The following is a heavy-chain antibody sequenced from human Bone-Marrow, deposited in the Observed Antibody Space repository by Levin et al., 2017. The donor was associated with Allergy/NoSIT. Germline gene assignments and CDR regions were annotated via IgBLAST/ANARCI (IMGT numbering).Heavy chain of an antibody. CDR3: ARARRTASTPEFFDF. CDR2: IKEDGSEK. Sequence: ASVKVSCSVSGFSFRDYWMSWVRQAPGKGLEWVANIKEDGSEKLSADSVKGRFIISRDNGKNSLYLQMNSLRVEDMAVYYCARARRTASTPEFFDFWGQGTLVTVSS. V-gene: IGHV3-7*01. D-gene: IGHD2-21*02. CDR1: GFSFRDYW. J-gene: IGHJ4*02.